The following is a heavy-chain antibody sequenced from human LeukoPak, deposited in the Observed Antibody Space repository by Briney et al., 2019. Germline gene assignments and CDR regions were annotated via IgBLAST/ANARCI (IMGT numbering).Heavy chain of an antibody. V-gene: IGHV1-69*13. D-gene: IGHD6-25*01. CDR1: GYTFTGYY. J-gene: IGHJ4*02. CDR2: IIPIFGTA. CDR3: ARASRGYTFDY. Sequence: SVKVSCKASGYTFTGYYMHWVRQAPGQGLEWMGGIIPIFGTANYAQKFQGRVTITADESTSIAYMELSSLRSEDTAVYYCARASRGYTFDYWGQGTLVTVSS.